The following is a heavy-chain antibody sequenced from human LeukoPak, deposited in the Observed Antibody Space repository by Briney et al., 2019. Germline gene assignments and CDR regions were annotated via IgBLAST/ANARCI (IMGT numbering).Heavy chain of an antibody. J-gene: IGHJ4*02. V-gene: IGHV3-21*01. D-gene: IGHD6-19*01. CDR2: INSSSSYI. Sequence: PGGSLRLSCAASGFTFSSYSMNWVRQAPGKGLEWVSSINSSSSYIYYADSVKGRFTISRDNAKNSLYLQMNSLRAEDTAVYYCARVVFSIAVAARLGGYYFDYWGQGTLVTVSS. CDR1: GFTFSSYS. CDR3: ARVVFSIAVAARLGGYYFDY.